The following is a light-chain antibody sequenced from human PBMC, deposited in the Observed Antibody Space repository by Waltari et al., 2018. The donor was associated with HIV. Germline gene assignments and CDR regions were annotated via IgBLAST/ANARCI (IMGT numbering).Light chain of an antibody. CDR1: SSDVGGYNY. J-gene: IGLJ3*02. CDR3: NSYAGSNNWV. CDR2: EVS. V-gene: IGLV2-8*01. Sequence: QSALTQPPSASGSPGPSVTISCTGTSSDVGGYNYVSWYQQHPGKAPKLMIDEVSKRPSGVPDRFSGSKSGNTASLTGSVLQAEDEADYYCNSYAGSNNWVFGGGTKLTVL.